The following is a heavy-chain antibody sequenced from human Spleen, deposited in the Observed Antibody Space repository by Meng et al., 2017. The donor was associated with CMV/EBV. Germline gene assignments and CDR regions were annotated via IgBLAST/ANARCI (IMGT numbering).Heavy chain of an antibody. V-gene: IGHV3-23*01. CDR1: GFTFSSYA. J-gene: IGHJ4*02. CDR3: ANLRGSYERYFDY. CDR2: ISGSGGST. Sequence: EVQLLESGGGLVQPGGSLRLSCAASGFTFSSYAMHWVRQAPGKGLEWVSAISGSGGSTYYADSVKGRFTISRDNSKNTLYLQMNSLRAEDTAVYYCANLRGSYERYFDYWGQGTLVTVSS. D-gene: IGHD5-12*01.